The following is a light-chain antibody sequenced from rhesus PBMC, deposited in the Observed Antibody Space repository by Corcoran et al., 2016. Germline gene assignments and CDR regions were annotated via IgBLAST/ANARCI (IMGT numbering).Light chain of an antibody. J-gene: IGKJ1*01. CDR1: QRVSSY. CDR3: QQYSNWPRT. V-gene: IGKV3S9*01. Sequence: EIVMTQSPATLSLSPGERATLSCRASQRVSSYDAWYQQQPEQAPRILIYGASRRATGIPDRVSGSGSGTDFTLTISSLEPEDFAVYYCQQYSNWPRTFGQGTKVEIK. CDR2: GAS.